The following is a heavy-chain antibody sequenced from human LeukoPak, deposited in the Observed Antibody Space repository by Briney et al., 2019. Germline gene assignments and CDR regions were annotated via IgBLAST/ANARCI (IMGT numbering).Heavy chain of an antibody. CDR2: IRGSGGST. Sequence: GGSLRLSYAASGFSFSSYAMSWVRQAPGKGLEWVLAIRGSGGSTHYADSVKGRFTIPRDNCKNTLYLQMNSLRAEETAVYYCAKDSVPTGQYYYDSSDYFDYWGKGTLVTVCS. J-gene: IGHJ4*02. CDR3: AKDSVPTGQYYYDSSDYFDY. D-gene: IGHD3-22*01. CDR1: GFSFSSYA. V-gene: IGHV3-23*01.